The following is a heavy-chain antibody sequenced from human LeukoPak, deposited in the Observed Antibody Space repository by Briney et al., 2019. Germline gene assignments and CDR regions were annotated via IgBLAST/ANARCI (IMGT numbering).Heavy chain of an antibody. CDR3: ARARGRLDP. V-gene: IGHV3-7*01. Sequence: PGGSLRLSCAASGFTFSSYAMSWVRQAPGKGLEWVANIKQDGNEKYYVDSVKGRFGISRDNAKNSLYLQMNSLRAEDTAFYYCARARGRLDPWGQGTLVTVSS. CDR2: IKQDGNEK. J-gene: IGHJ5*02. CDR1: GFTFSSYA. D-gene: IGHD2-15*01.